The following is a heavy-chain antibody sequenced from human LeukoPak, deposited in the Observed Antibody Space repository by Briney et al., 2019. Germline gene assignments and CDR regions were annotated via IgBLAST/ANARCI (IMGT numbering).Heavy chain of an antibody. J-gene: IGHJ4*02. CDR3: ARDPLFQYGDDEGTFDY. CDR1: GGTFSSYA. CDR2: IIPIFGTA. Sequence: SVKVSCKASGGTFSSYAISWVRQAPGQGLEWMGGIIPIFGTANYAQKFQGRVTITADESTSTAYMELSSLRSEDTAVYYCARDPLFQYGDDEGTFDYWGQGTLVTVSS. V-gene: IGHV1-69*13. D-gene: IGHD4-17*01.